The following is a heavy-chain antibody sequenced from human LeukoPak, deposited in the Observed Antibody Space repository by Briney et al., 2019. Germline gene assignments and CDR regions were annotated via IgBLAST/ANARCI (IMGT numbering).Heavy chain of an antibody. Sequence: PSETLSLTCTVSGGSISSYYWSWIRQPPGKGLEWIGYIYYSGSTNYNPSLKSRVTISVDTSKNQFSLKLSSVTAADTAVYYCAREGTLNSSGYYLGYWGQGTLVTVSS. CDR2: IYYSGST. V-gene: IGHV4-59*01. J-gene: IGHJ4*02. D-gene: IGHD3-22*01. CDR3: AREGTLNSSGYYLGY. CDR1: GGSISSYY.